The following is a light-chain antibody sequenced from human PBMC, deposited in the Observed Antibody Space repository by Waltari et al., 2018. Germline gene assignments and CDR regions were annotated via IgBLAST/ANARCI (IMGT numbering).Light chain of an antibody. CDR3: NSYTSSRTLV. Sequence: QSALTQPASVSGSPGQSITISCTGTSSAVGPCKYVSCYQLHPGKAPKLIIYEVSDRPSGVSNRFSGSKSGNTASLTISGLQAADEADYYCNSYTSSRTLVFGGGTRLTVL. CDR1: SSAVGPCKY. J-gene: IGLJ3*02. CDR2: EVS. V-gene: IGLV2-14*01.